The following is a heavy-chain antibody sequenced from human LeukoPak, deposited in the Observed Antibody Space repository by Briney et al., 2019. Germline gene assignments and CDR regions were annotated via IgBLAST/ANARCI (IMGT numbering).Heavy chain of an antibody. V-gene: IGHV4-34*01. CDR2: INHSGST. D-gene: IGHD2-2*01. CDR1: GGSISSYY. Sequence: SETLSLTCTVSGGSISSYYWSWIRQPPGKGLEWIGEINHSGSTNYNPSLKRRVTISVDPSKNHFSLKLSSVTAADTAVYYCARATAPAYRWYCYGMDVWGQGTTVTVSS. CDR3: ARATAPAYRWYCYGMDV. J-gene: IGHJ6*02.